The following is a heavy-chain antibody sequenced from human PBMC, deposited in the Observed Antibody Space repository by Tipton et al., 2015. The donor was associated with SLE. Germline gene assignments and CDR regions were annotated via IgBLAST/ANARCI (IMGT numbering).Heavy chain of an antibody. V-gene: IGHV4-39*01. Sequence: TLSLTCSVSGASVSSSDYYWGWIRQPPGKGLEWIGNIYYGGSTYYNPSLKSRVTISVDTSKNQFSLKLSSVTAADTAVYYCARLQYSSGPFDYWGPGTLVTVSS. CDR3: ARLQYSSGPFDY. CDR1: GASVSSSDYY. CDR2: IYYGGST. D-gene: IGHD6-19*01. J-gene: IGHJ4*02.